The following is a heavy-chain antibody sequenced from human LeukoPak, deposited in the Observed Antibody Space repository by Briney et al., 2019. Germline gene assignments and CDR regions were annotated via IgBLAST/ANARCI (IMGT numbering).Heavy chain of an antibody. Sequence: RAGGSLRLSCAASGFTFSSYAMTWVRQAPGRGLEWVSAITGSGGSTYYADSVKGRFTISRDNSKNTLYLQMNSLRVEDTAVYYCAKGYGTTGTASSNWFDPWGQGTLVTVSS. D-gene: IGHD1-1*01. J-gene: IGHJ5*02. CDR2: ITGSGGST. CDR1: GFTFSSYA. V-gene: IGHV3-23*01. CDR3: AKGYGTTGTASSNWFDP.